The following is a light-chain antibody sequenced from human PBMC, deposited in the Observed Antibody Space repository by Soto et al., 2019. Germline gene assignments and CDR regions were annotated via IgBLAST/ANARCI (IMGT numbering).Light chain of an antibody. J-gene: IGKJ5*01. V-gene: IGKV3-20*01. CDR1: QSVSRR. Sequence: EVALTQCPGIMSLSPGARATPPCRASQSVSRRLAWFEQRPGQSPRPPSPAPSLSASGAPVRFSGSGSGTDFTLTITRLEPEDFAVYYCQQYGGSPITFGLGTRLEIK. CDR3: QQYGGSPIT. CDR2: APS.